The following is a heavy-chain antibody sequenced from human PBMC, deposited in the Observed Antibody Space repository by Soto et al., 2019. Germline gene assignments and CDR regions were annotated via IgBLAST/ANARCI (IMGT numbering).Heavy chain of an antibody. CDR2: ISYDGSNK. D-gene: IGHD5-12*01. V-gene: IGHV3-30*18. CDR1: GFTFSSYG. Sequence: QVQLVESGGGVVQPGRSLRLSCAASGFTFSSYGMHWVRQAPGKGLEWVAVISYDGSNKYYADSVKGRFTISRDNSKNTLYLQMNSLRAEDTAVYYCAKDSGDIVATVGTFDYWGPGTLVTVSS. CDR3: AKDSGDIVATVGTFDY. J-gene: IGHJ4*02.